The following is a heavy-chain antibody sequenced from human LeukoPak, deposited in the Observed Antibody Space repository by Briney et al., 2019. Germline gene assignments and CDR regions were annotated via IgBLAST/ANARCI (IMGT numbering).Heavy chain of an antibody. D-gene: IGHD3-10*01. CDR3: ARGRGWFGYYGMDV. J-gene: IGHJ6*02. V-gene: IGHV4-34*01. CDR2: INHSGST. CDR1: GGSFSGYH. Sequence: SETLSLTCAVYGGSFSGYHWSWIRQPPGKGLEWIGEINHSGSTNYNPSLKSRVTISVDTSKNQFSLKLSSVTAADTAVYYCARGRGWFGYYGMDVWGQGTTVTVSS.